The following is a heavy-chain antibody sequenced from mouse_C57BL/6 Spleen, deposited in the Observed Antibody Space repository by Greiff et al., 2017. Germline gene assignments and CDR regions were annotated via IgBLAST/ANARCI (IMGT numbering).Heavy chain of an antibody. J-gene: IGHJ2*01. V-gene: IGHV1-26*01. D-gene: IGHD2-12*01. CDR3: ARLYDY. CDR1: GYTFTDYY. CDR2: INPNNGGT. Sequence: EVQLQQSGPELVKPGASVKISCKASGYTFTDYYMNWVKQSHGKSLEWIGDINPNNGGTSYNQKFKGKATLTVDKSSSTAYMELRSLTSEDSAVYYCARLYDYWGQGTTLTVSS.